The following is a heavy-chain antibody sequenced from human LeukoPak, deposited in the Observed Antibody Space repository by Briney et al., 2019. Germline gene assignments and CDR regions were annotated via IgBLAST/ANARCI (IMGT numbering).Heavy chain of an antibody. J-gene: IGHJ4*02. CDR1: GITLSNYG. D-gene: IGHD3-22*01. V-gene: IGHV3-23*01. CDR2: ISESGGGT. Sequence: GGSLRLSCVVSGITLSNYGMSWVRQAPGKGLEWVSGISESGGGTNYADSVKGRFSISRDNAKNTVYLQMNSLRAEDTAVYYCAIMHRYYDGSGYWVQWGQGTLVTVSS. CDR3: AIMHRYYDGSGYWVQ.